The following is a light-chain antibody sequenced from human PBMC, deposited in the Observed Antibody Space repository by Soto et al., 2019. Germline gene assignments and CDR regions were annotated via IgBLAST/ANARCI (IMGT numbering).Light chain of an antibody. CDR1: QSVSSY. Sequence: EIVLTQSPPTLSLSPGERATLSCRASQSVSSYLAWYQQKPGQAPRLLIYDASNRATGIPARFSGSGSGTDFTLTISSLEPEDFAVYYCQQRSNWRSITFGQGTRLEI. J-gene: IGKJ5*01. CDR3: QQRSNWRSIT. V-gene: IGKV3-11*01. CDR2: DAS.